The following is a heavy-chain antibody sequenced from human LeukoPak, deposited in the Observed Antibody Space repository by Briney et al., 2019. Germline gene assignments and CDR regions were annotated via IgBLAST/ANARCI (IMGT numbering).Heavy chain of an antibody. CDR3: AKDRGHDYGDYGGAFDAFDI. Sequence: SLRLSCAPSVFTFDHYAIHCVRQAPGKGVEGVSGISWNSGSIGYADSVKGRLTISRDISKNSLYLQMNSLRAEDTALYYCAKDRGHDYGDYGGAFDAFDIWGQGTMVTVSS. D-gene: IGHD4-17*01. CDR1: VFTFDHYA. CDR2: ISWNSGSI. V-gene: IGHV3-9*01. J-gene: IGHJ3*02.